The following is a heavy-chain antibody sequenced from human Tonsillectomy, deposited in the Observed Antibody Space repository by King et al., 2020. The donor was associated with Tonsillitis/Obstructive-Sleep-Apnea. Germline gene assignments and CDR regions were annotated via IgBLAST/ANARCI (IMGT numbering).Heavy chain of an antibody. J-gene: IGHJ6*03. CDR2: IYSGGGT. V-gene: IGHV3-53*01. CDR1: GFTVSSNY. Sequence: VQLVESGGGLIQPGGSLRLSCAASGFTVSSNYMSWVRQAPGKGLEWVSVIYSGGGTFYADSVMGRFTISRDNSKNTLYLQMNSLRAEDTAVYYCARDRSGYDGDSYYYYMDVWGKGTTVTVSS. CDR3: ARDRSGYDGDSYYYYMDV. D-gene: IGHD5-12*01.